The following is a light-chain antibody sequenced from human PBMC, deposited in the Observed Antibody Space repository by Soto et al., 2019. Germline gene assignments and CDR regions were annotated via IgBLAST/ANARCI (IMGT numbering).Light chain of an antibody. V-gene: IGKV4-1*01. J-gene: IGKJ1*01. CDR2: WAS. Sequence: DIVMTQSPDSQAVSLGERATINCKSSQSVLYSSNNKNYLAWYQQKPGQPPKLLIYWASTRESGVPDRFSGSGSGTDFTLTISSLQAEDVAVYYCQQYYDAPQNFGQGTKVEIK. CDR1: QSVLYSSNNKNY. CDR3: QQYYDAPQN.